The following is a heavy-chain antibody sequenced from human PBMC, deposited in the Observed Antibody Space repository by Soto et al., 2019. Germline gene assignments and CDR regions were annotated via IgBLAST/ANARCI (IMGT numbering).Heavy chain of an antibody. D-gene: IGHD1-1*01. CDR2: IYWDDDK. Sequence: QITLKESGPTLVKPTQTLTLTCTFSGFSLNNRGVGVGWFRQPPGKALEWVALIYWDDDKRYSPSLRRRLTITKDNSKNQVVLTMTNMDRVDTATYYCAHRDSTTLIYGMDVWGQGTTLTVSS. CDR3: AHRDSTTLIYGMDV. J-gene: IGHJ6*02. V-gene: IGHV2-5*02. CDR1: GFSLNNRGVG.